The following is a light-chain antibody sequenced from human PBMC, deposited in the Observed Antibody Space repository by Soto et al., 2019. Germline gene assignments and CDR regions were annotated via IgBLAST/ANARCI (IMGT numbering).Light chain of an antibody. CDR3: SSYTTSNARQIV. CDR2: DVS. V-gene: IGLV2-14*01. J-gene: IGLJ1*01. Sequence: QSALTQPASVSGSPGQAITISCTGTSSDVGGYTYVSWYQQHPGKAPKFIIYDVSNRPSGVSNRFSGSKSGNTASLTISGLQAEDEDDYYCSSYTTSNARQIVFGTGTKVTVL. CDR1: SSDVGGYTY.